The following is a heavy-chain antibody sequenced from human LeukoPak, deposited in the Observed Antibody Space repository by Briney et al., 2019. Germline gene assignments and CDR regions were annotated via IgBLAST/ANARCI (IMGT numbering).Heavy chain of an antibody. V-gene: IGHV1-8*01. CDR3: ARQPANYNILTGHYTPLSFDY. J-gene: IGHJ4*02. CDR1: GYTFTSYD. D-gene: IGHD3-9*01. Sequence: ASVKVSCKASGYTFTSYDINWVRQATGQGLEWMGWMNSNSGNTGYAQKFQGRVTMTRNTSISTAYMELSGLRSEDTALYYCARQPANYNILTGHYTPLSFDYWDQGTLVTVSS. CDR2: MNSNSGNT.